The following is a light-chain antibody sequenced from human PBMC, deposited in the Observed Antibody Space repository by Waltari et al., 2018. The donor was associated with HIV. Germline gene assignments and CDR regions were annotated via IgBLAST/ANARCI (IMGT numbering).Light chain of an antibody. CDR1: SSDVGDYY. J-gene: IGLJ3*02. CDR3: SSYISSATPE. V-gene: IGLV2-14*01. CDR2: EVS. Sequence: QSALTQPASVSGSPGQSISISCTGTSSDVGDYYVSWYQHHPGKAPTVIIYEVSNRPSVVSNRFSGSKSGNTASLTISGLLPEDEADYFCSSYISSATPEFGGGTRLTVL.